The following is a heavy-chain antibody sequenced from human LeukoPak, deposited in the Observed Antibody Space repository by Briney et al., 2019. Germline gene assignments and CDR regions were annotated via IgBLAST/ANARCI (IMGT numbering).Heavy chain of an antibody. CDR3: AKGPWYYYDSSGHLDY. CDR1: GFTFSSYA. V-gene: IGHV3-23*01. J-gene: IGHJ4*02. Sequence: TGGSLRLSCAASGFTFSSYAMSWVRQAPGKGLEWVSAISGSGGSTYYADSVKGRFTISRDNSKNTLYLQMNSLRAEDTAVYYCAKGPWYYYDSSGHLDYWGQGTLVTVSS. D-gene: IGHD3-22*01. CDR2: ISGSGGST.